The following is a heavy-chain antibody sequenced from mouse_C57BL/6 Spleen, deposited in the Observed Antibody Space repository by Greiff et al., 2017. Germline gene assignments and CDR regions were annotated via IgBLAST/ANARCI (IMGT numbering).Heavy chain of an antibody. CDR2: IYPRSGNT. V-gene: IGHV1-81*01. Sequence: VQLQESGAELARPGASVKLSCKASGYTFTSYGISWVKQRTGQGLEWIGEIYPRSGNTYYNEKLKGKATLTADKSSSTAYMELRSLTSEDSAVYFCARCDYGNSTDYWGQGTTLTVSS. J-gene: IGHJ2*01. D-gene: IGHD1-1*01. CDR3: ARCDYGNSTDY. CDR1: GYTFTSYG.